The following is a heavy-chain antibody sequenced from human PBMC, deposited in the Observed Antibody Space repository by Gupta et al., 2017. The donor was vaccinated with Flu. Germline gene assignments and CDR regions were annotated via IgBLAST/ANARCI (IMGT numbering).Heavy chain of an antibody. Sequence: EVQVLESGGGLVQPGGSLRLSCAASGFTFSSYAMSWVRQAPGKGLEWVSGISGSGSNTYYADSVKGRFTISRDNSKNTLYLQMNSLRAEDTAVYYCAKRGEYYYDSSGYDYWGQGTLVTVSS. CDR2: ISGSGSNT. V-gene: IGHV3-23*01. CDR1: GFTFSSYA. J-gene: IGHJ4*02. CDR3: AKRGEYYYDSSGYDY. D-gene: IGHD3-22*01.